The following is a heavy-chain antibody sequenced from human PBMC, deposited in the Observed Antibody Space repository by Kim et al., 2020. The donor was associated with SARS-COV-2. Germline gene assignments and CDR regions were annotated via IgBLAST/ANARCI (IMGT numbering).Heavy chain of an antibody. CDR3: ARDSDY. J-gene: IGHJ4*02. V-gene: IGHV3-53*01. CDR2: YSADST. Sequence: YSADSTYYAHSVKGRFTISRDNSKNTLHLQMNSLRAEDTAVYYCARDSDYWGQGTLVTVSS.